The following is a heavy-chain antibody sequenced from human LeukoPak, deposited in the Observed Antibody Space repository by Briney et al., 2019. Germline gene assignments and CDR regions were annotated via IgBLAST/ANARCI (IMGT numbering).Heavy chain of an antibody. CDR2: INPNSGGT. V-gene: IGHV1-2*02. J-gene: IGHJ6*03. D-gene: IGHD6-19*01. CDR3: ASGLYSSGWYYYYYYMDV. Sequence: ASVKVSCKASGYTFTGYYMHWVRQAPGQGLEWMGWINPNSGGTDYAQKFQGRVTMTRDTSISTAYMELSRLRSDDTAVYYCASGLYSSGWYYYYYYMDVWGKGTTVTISS. CDR1: GYTFTGYY.